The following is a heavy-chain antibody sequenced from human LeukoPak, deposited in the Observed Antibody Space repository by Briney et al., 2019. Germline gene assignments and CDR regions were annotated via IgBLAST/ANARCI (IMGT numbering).Heavy chain of an antibody. CDR1: GFTFSSYA. CDR2: ISSNGGST. CDR3: ARDGAGSSLYMDV. V-gene: IGHV3-64*01. Sequence: GALRLSCAASGFTFSSYAMHWVRQAPGKGLEYVSAISSNGGSTYYANSVKGRFTISRDNAKNTLYPQMNSLRAEDTAVYYCARDGAGSSLYMDVWGKGTTVTVSS. J-gene: IGHJ6*03. D-gene: IGHD6-6*01.